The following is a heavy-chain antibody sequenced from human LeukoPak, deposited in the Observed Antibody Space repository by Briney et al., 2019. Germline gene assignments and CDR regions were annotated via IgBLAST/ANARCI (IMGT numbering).Heavy chain of an antibody. V-gene: IGHV4-59*01. Sequence: SETLSLTCTVSGGSISYFWSWIRQPPGKGPEWIGYIFDSGTTNYNPSTNYNPSLKSRVTVSLDTSKNHFSLKLSSVTAADTAVLCEGGVTTIAQYDYWGQGILVTVSS. CDR1: GGSISYF. CDR3: GGVTTIAQYDY. D-gene: IGHD5-12*01. J-gene: IGHJ4*02. CDR2: IFDSGTTNYNPST.